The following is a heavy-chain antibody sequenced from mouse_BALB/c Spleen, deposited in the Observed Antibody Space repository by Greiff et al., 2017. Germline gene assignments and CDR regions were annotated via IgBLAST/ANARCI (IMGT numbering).Heavy chain of an antibody. Sequence: EVKLEESGPGLVKPSQSLSLTCSVTGYSITSGYYWNWIRQFPGNKLEWMGYISYDGSNNYNPSLKNRISITRDTSKNQFFLKLNSVTTEDTATYYCARPHYYGSSGWYFDVWGAGTTVTVSS. V-gene: IGHV3-6*02. J-gene: IGHJ1*01. CDR1: GYSITSGYY. D-gene: IGHD1-1*01. CDR3: ARPHYYGSSGWYFDV. CDR2: ISYDGSN.